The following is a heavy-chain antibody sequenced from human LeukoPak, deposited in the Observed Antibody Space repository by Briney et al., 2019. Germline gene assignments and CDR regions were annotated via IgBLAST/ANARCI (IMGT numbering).Heavy chain of an antibody. CDR1: GNTFTGYY. CDR3: ARGGSYYDSSAYYLDY. D-gene: IGHD3-22*01. J-gene: IGHJ4*02. V-gene: IGHV1-2*02. Sequence: ASVKVSCKASGNTFTGYYMHWVRQAPGQGLESMGWIDPNSGGTNYAQKFQGRVTLTRDTSISTVYMELSRLRSDDTAVYFCARGGSYYDSSAYYLDYWGQGTLVTVSS. CDR2: IDPNSGGT.